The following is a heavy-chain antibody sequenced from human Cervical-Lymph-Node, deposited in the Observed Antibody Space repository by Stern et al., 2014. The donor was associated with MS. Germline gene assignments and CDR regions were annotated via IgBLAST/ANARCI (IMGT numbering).Heavy chain of an antibody. J-gene: IGHJ4*02. CDR3: SRDADGYSLVFGY. CDR1: GGSISSAEYY. V-gene: IGHV4-30-4*01. D-gene: IGHD5-24*01. Sequence: LQLQESGPGLVKPSQTLSLTCAVTGGSISSAEYYWSWIRQSPGKGLEWIGYINYSGTTYYNPSLKSRVTISVDTSKNHFSLNLRSVTAADTAVYYCSRDADGYSLVFGYWGRGTLVTVSS. CDR2: INYSGTT.